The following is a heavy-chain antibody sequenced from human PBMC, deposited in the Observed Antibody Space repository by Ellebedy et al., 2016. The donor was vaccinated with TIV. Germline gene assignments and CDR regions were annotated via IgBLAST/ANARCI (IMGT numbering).Heavy chain of an antibody. CDR1: GYSFTSYW. J-gene: IGHJ4*02. CDR2: IDPSDSYT. CDR3: ARHRAVAGTGIAD. Sequence: GESLKISCQGSGYSFTSYWISWVRQMPGKGLEWMGRIDPSDSYTNYSPSFQGHVTISVDKSISTAYLQWSSLKASDTAMYYCARHRAVAGTGIADWGQGTLVTVSS. D-gene: IGHD6-19*01. V-gene: IGHV5-10-1*01.